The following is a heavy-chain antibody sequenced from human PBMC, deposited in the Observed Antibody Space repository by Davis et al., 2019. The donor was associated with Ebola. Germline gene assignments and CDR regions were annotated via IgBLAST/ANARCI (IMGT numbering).Heavy chain of an antibody. J-gene: IGHJ3*02. CDR2: GTSADT. CDR3: AKDNYAVTIMVGAFDI. Sequence: GESLKISCSASGFIFSTYVMSCVRQAPGKGLEWVSTYGTSADTYYADSVKGRLSVSRDNSKNTVYLQMDSLRVEDTAIYYCAKDNYAVTIMVGAFDIWGQGTVVTVSS. D-gene: IGHD4-17*01. V-gene: IGHV3-23*01. CDR1: GFIFSTYV.